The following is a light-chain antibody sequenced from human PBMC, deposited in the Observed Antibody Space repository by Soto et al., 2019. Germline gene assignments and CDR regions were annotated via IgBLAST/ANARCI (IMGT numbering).Light chain of an antibody. V-gene: IGLV2-23*01. CDR2: EGS. J-gene: IGLJ2*01. CDR1: SSDVGSYNL. Sequence: QSALTQPASVSGSPGQSITISCTGTSSDVGSYNLVSWYQQHPGKAPKLMIYEGSKRPSGVSNRFSGSKSGNTASLTISGLQAEGEADYYCCSYAGSSTSFGGGTKLTVL. CDR3: CSYAGSSTS.